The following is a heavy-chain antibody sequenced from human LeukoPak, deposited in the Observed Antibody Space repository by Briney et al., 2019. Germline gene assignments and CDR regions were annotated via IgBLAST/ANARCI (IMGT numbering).Heavy chain of an antibody. CDR3: ARGEDY. CDR1: GFSFSSYG. CDR2: ISYDGSNK. Sequence: PGGSLRLSCAASGFSFSSYGMHWVRQAPGKGLEWVAVISYDGSNKFYADSVKGRFTISRDNSKNTLYLQMNSLRDDDTAVYYCARGEDYWGQGTLVTVSS. J-gene: IGHJ4*02. V-gene: IGHV3-30*03.